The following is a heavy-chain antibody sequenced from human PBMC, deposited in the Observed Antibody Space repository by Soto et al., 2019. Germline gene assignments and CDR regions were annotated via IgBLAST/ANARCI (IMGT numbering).Heavy chain of an antibody. V-gene: IGHV3-11*01. CDR3: ARDLPQTSVHYDFWSGYPDY. CDR1: GFTFSDYY. D-gene: IGHD3-3*01. Sequence: GGSLRLSCAASGFTFSDYYMSWIRQAPGKGLEWVSYISSSGSTIYYADSVKGRFTISRDNAKNSLYLQMNSLRAEDTAVYYCARDLPQTSVHYDFWSGYPDYWGQGTLVTVSS. CDR2: ISSSGSTI. J-gene: IGHJ4*02.